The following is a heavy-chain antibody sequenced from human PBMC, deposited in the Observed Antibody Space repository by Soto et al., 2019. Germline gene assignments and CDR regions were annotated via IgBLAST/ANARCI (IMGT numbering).Heavy chain of an antibody. CDR3: ARGWVNYGSGSYDV. D-gene: IGHD3-10*01. CDR1: FSSYW. Sequence: EVQLVESGGGLVQPGGSLRLSCAASFSSYWMHWVRQAPGKGLMWVSRINSDGSSTSYADSVKGRFTISRDNAKNTLYLQMNSLRVEDTAVYCCARGWVNYGSGSYDVWGQGTTVTVSS. V-gene: IGHV3-74*01. CDR2: INSDGSST. J-gene: IGHJ6*02.